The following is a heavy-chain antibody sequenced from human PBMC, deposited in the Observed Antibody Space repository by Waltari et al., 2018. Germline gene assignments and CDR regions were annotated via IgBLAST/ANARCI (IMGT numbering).Heavy chain of an antibody. V-gene: IGHV3-53*01. CDR1: GFTVSNNY. Sequence: EVRLVESGGCLIQPGGSLRLSCAASGFTVSNNYMSWVRQAPGKGLEWVSVIYSGGNAYYADSVKGRFTISRDNSKNTVYLQMNSLRTEDTALYYCARFSHKDYWGQGILVTVSS. CDR2: IYSGGNA. CDR3: ARFSHKDY. J-gene: IGHJ4*02.